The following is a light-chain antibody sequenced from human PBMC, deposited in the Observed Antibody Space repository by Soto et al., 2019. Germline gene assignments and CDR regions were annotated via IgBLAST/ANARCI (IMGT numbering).Light chain of an antibody. Sequence: DIKMTQSPSTLSASVGDRVTITCRASQSISSWLAWYQQKPGKAPKLLIYKASSLESGVPSRFSGSGSGTEFTLTISSLQPDDFATYYCQQYNSYPVGFGQGTKVDI. CDR3: QQYNSYPVG. CDR1: QSISSW. J-gene: IGKJ1*01. CDR2: KAS. V-gene: IGKV1-5*03.